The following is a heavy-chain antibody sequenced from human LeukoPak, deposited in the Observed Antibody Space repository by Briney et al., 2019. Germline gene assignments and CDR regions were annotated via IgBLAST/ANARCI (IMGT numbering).Heavy chain of an antibody. D-gene: IGHD6-13*01. Sequence: KPSETLSLTCTVSGGSISSGGYYWSWIRQHPGKGLEWIGYIYYSGSTYYNPSLKSRVTISVDTSKNQFSLKLSSVTAADTAVYYCARGRYSSSLDDYWGQGTLVTVSS. CDR3: ARGRYSSSLDDY. V-gene: IGHV4-31*03. CDR2: IYYSGST. CDR1: GGSISSGGYY. J-gene: IGHJ4*02.